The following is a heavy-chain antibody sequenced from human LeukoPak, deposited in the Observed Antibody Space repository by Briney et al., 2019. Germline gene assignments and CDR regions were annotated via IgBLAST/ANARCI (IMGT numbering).Heavy chain of an antibody. Sequence: SVKVSCKASGGTFSSYAISWVRQAPGKGLEWMGGIIPIFGTANYAQKFQGRVTITADKSTSTAYMELSSLRSEETAVYYGARGLPGRYSSSWPEYFQHWGQGTLVTVSS. CDR2: IIPIFGTA. CDR1: GGTFSSYA. V-gene: IGHV1-69*06. D-gene: IGHD6-13*01. CDR3: ARGLPGRYSSSWPEYFQH. J-gene: IGHJ1*01.